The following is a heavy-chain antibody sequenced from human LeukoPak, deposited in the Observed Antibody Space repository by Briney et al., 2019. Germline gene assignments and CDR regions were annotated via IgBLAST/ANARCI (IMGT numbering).Heavy chain of an antibody. CDR3: ARVGSDSSGWRRFDY. V-gene: IGHV1-2*02. Sequence: ASLKVSCKPSGYTFTGSYMHWVRQAPGHRLEWMGWINPNSGGTNYAQKFQGRVTMTRDTSIITAYMELSRLRSDDTAVYYCARVGSDSSGWRRFDYWGQGTLVTVSS. J-gene: IGHJ4*02. CDR2: INPNSGGT. D-gene: IGHD6-19*01. CDR1: GYTFTGSY.